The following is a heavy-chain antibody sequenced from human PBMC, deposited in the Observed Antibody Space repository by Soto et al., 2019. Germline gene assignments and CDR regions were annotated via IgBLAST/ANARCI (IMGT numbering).Heavy chain of an antibody. CDR2: IIPIFGTA. CDR1: GGTFSSYA. J-gene: IGHJ6*02. CDR3: ARKLTYYYDSSGSPPPGMDV. Sequence: SVKVSCKASGGTFSSYAISWVRQAPGQGLEWMGGIIPIFGTANYAQKFQGRVTITADESTSTAYMELSSLRSEDTAVYYCARKLTYYYDSSGSPPPGMDVWGQGTTVTVSS. V-gene: IGHV1-69*13. D-gene: IGHD3-22*01.